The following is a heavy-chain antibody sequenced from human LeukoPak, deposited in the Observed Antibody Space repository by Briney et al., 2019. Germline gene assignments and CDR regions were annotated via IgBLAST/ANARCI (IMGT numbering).Heavy chain of an antibody. CDR3: ARGERITIFGVVIRGLYFDY. J-gene: IGHJ4*02. CDR2: INPNSGGT. CDR1: GYTFTGYY. D-gene: IGHD3-3*01. Sequence: ASVKVSCKASGYTFTGYYMHWVRQAPGQGLEWMGWINPNSGGTNYAQKFQGRVTMTRDTSISTAYMELSRLRSDDTAVYYCARGERITIFGVVIRGLYFDYWGQGTLVTVSS. V-gene: IGHV1-2*02.